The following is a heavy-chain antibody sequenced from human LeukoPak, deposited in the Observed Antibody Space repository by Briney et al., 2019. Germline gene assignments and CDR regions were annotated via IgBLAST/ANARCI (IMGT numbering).Heavy chain of an antibody. CDR2: IYYSGST. CDR1: GGSISSYY. J-gene: IGHJ4*02. Sequence: SETLSLTCTVSGGSISSYYWSWIRQPPGKGLEWIGYIYYSGSTNYNPSLKSRVTISVDTSKNQFSLKLSSVTAVDTAVYYCARVDSVDTAMVIDYWGQGTLVTVSS. V-gene: IGHV4-59*01. CDR3: ARVDSVDTAMVIDY. D-gene: IGHD5-18*01.